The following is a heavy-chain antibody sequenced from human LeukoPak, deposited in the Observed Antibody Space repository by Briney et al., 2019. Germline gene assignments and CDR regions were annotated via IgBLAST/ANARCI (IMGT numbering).Heavy chain of an antibody. CDR3: ARGLRTTVTTVFDY. CDR2: INHSGST. J-gene: IGHJ4*02. D-gene: IGHD4-17*01. CDR1: GVSFSGYY. Sequence: SESLSLTCAVYGVSFSGYYWSWMRQPPGKGLEWIGEINHSGSTNYNPSLKSRVTISVDTSKNQFSLKLSSVTAADTAVYYCARGLRTTVTTVFDYWGQGTLVTVSS. V-gene: IGHV4-34*01.